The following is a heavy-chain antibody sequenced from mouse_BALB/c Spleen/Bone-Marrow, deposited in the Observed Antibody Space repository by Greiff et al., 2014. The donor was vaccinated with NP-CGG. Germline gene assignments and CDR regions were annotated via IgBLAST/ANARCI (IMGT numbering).Heavy chain of an antibody. CDR1: GYTFTRYW. CDR3: ARSGGNYVAWFVY. J-gene: IGHJ3*01. V-gene: IGHV1-69*02. CDR2: IDPSDSET. D-gene: IGHD2-1*01. Sequence: QVQLQQSGAEVVKPGAPVKLSCKASGYTFTRYWMHWVRQRPGRGLEWIGKIDPSDSETHYNHEFKDKATLTVDKSSSTAYIQLSSLTSEDSAVYFSARSGGNYVAWFVYWGQGTLVTVSP.